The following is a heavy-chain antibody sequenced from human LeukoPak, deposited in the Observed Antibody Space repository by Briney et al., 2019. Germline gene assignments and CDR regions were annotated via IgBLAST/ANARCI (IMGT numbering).Heavy chain of an antibody. Sequence: SETLSLTCTVSGYSIKTSYHWAWVRQPPGMGLEWVATIHHSGDTFYNPSLKSRATISMDTSKNDFSLTLKSVTAADTAVYYCARDRFDYGEYEFDSWGQGALVTVSS. J-gene: IGHJ5*01. CDR3: ARDRFDYGEYEFDS. CDR1: GYSIKTSYH. CDR2: IHHSGDT. D-gene: IGHD4-17*01. V-gene: IGHV4-38-2*02.